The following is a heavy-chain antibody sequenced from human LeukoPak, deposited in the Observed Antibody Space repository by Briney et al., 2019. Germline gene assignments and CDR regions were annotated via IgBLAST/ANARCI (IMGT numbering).Heavy chain of an antibody. J-gene: IGHJ4*02. CDR1: GYTFTSYA. D-gene: IGHD3-9*01. V-gene: IGHV7-4-1*02. CDR2: INTNTGNP. CDR3: ARDRAYYDILTGYYFWGNFDY. Sequence: ASVKVSCKASGYTFTSYAMNWVRQAPGQGLEWMGWINTNTGNPTYAQGFTGRFVFSLDTSVSTAYLQISSLKAEDTAVYYCARDRAYYDILTGYYFWGNFDYWGQGTLVTVSS.